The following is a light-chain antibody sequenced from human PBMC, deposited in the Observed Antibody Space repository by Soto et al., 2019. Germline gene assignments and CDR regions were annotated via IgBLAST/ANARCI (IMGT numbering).Light chain of an antibody. CDR1: QGISTY. J-gene: IGKJ2*01. Sequence: DIQLTQSPSFLSASVGDRVTITCRASQGISTYLAWYHQKSGKAPKLLIYVASTLQSGVPSRFSGSGSGTEFTVTISSLQPEDLAIYYCQQLYSYPYTFGQGTKLEI. V-gene: IGKV1-9*01. CDR3: QQLYSYPYT. CDR2: VAS.